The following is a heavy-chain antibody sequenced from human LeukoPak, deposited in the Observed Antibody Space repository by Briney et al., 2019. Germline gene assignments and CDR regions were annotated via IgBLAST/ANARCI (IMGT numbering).Heavy chain of an antibody. CDR3: ASVDVVVPAAIDY. J-gene: IGHJ4*02. CDR1: GGSFSGYY. V-gene: IGHV4-34*01. CDR2: INPSGST. Sequence: SETLSLTCAVYGGSFSGYYWSWIRQPPGKGLEWIGEINPSGSTNYNLSLKSRVTISVDTSKNQFSLKLSSVTAADTAVYYCASVDVVVPAAIDYWGQGTLVTVSS. D-gene: IGHD2-2*01.